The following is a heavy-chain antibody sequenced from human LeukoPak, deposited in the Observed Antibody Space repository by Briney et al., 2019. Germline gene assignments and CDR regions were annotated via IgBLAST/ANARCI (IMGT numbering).Heavy chain of an antibody. CDR3: ARGGDGYNRYYYYYGMDV. J-gene: IGHJ6*02. D-gene: IGHD5-24*01. V-gene: IGHV1-8*01. Sequence: ASVKVSCKASGYTFASYDINWVRQATGQGLEWMGWMNPNSGNTGYAQKFQGRVTMTRNTSISTAYMELSSLRSEDTAVYYCARGGDGYNRYYYYYGMDVWGQGTTVTVSS. CDR1: GYTFASYD. CDR2: MNPNSGNT.